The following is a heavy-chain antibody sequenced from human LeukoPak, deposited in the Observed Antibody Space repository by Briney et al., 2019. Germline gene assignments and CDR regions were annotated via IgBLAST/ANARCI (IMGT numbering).Heavy chain of an antibody. J-gene: IGHJ4*02. CDR2: IYHSGST. Sequence: SETLSLTCGVSGGSISNTNWWTWVRQPPGKGLEWIGEIYHSGSTNYNPSLKSRVTISVDKSKNQFSLKLSSVTAADTAVYYCARDHYSANDYWGQGTLVTVSS. D-gene: IGHD4-11*01. CDR3: ARDHYSANDY. V-gene: IGHV4-4*02. CDR1: GGSISNTNW.